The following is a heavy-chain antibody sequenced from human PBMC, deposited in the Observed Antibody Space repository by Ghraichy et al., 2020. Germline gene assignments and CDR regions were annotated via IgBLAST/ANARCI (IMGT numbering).Heavy chain of an antibody. D-gene: IGHD3-3*01. CDR2: INHSGST. CDR3: ARASYDFWSGYYTWFDP. CDR1: GGSFSGYY. V-gene: IGHV4-34*01. Sequence: ESLNISCAVYGGSFSGYYWSWIRQPPGKGLEWIGEINHSGSTNYNPSLKSRVTISVDTSKNQFSLKLSSVTAADTAVYYCARASYDFWSGYYTWFDPWGQGTLVTVSS. J-gene: IGHJ5*02.